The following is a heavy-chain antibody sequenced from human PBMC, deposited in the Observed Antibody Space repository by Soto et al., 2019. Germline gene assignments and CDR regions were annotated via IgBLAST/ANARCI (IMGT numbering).Heavy chain of an antibody. CDR1: GFTFSDYY. D-gene: IGHD6-13*01. Sequence: GGSLRLSCAASGFTFSDYYMSWFRQAPGKGLEWVSYISGSGSTIHDADSVKGRFTISRDNAKNSLYLQMNSLRAEDTAVYYCARVGSIAAAGTPDYWGQGTLVTVSS. CDR3: ARVGSIAAAGTPDY. CDR2: ISGSGSTI. J-gene: IGHJ4*02. V-gene: IGHV3-11*01.